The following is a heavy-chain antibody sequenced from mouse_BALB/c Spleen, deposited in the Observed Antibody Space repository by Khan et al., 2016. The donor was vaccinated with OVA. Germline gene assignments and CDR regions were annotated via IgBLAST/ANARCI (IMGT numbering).Heavy chain of an antibody. J-gene: IGHJ2*01. V-gene: IGHV1-7*01. Sequence: QIQLVQSGAELAKPGASVKMSCKASGYTFINYWILWVKQRPGQGLEWIGYINPSTGYTEYNQNFKDKATLTADKSSNTAYMQLSSLTSEDSAVYYCARRGRRWDFDYWGQGTTLTVSS. CDR2: INPSTGYT. CDR1: GYTFINYW. CDR3: ARRGRRWDFDY. D-gene: IGHD1-1*01.